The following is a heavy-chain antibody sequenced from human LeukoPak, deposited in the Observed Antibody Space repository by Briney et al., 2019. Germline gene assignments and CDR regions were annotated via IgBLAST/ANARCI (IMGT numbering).Heavy chain of an antibody. CDR2: ISAYNGNT. Sequence: GALVKVSCKASGGTFSSYAISLVRQAPGQGLEWMGWISAYNGNTNYAQKLQGRVTMTTDTSTSTAYMELRSLRSDDTAVYYCARVGSLYGDPIDYWGQGTLVTVSS. CDR3: ARVGSLYGDPIDY. D-gene: IGHD4-17*01. V-gene: IGHV1-18*01. CDR1: GGTFSSYA. J-gene: IGHJ4*02.